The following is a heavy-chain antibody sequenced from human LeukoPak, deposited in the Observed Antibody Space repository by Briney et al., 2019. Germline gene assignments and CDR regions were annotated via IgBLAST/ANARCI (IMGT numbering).Heavy chain of an antibody. CDR1: GFTFSNAW. V-gene: IGHV3-15*01. Sequence: GGSLRLSCAASGFTFSNAWMSWVRQAPGEGLEWVGRIKGKTDGGTTDYAAPVKGRFTISRDDSKNTLYLQMNSLKTEDTAVYYCTTDKVAGTTLLDYWGQGTLVTVSS. J-gene: IGHJ4*02. D-gene: IGHD1-7*01. CDR2: IKGKTDGGTT. CDR3: TTDKVAGTTLLDY.